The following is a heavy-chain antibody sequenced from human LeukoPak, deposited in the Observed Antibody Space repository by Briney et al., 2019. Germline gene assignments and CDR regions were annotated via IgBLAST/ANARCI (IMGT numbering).Heavy chain of an antibody. CDR1: GFTFSLYS. CDR3: ARDDRYAFDV. CDR2: ISSGGSAK. Sequence: PGGSLRLSCAASGFTFSLYSMNWVRQAPGNGLEWLSYISSGGSAKYYADSVRGRFTISRDNAKDSLYLQMNSLRDEDTAVYYCARDDRYAFDVWGQGTMVTVSS. V-gene: IGHV3-48*02. J-gene: IGHJ3*01.